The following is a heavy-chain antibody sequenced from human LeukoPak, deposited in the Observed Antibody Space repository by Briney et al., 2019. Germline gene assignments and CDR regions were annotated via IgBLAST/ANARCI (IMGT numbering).Heavy chain of an antibody. Sequence: ASVKVSCKASGYTFTSYGISWVRQAPGQGLEWMGWISAYNGNTNYAQKLQGRVTMTTDTSTSTAYTELRSLRSDDTAVYYCARDLTTVTDWYFDLWGRGTLVTVSS. CDR1: GYTFTSYG. V-gene: IGHV1-18*01. J-gene: IGHJ2*01. D-gene: IGHD4-17*01. CDR2: ISAYNGNT. CDR3: ARDLTTVTDWYFDL.